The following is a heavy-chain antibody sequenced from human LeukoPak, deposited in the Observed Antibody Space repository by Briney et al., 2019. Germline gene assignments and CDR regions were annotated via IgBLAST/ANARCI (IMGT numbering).Heavy chain of an antibody. CDR2: IYYSGST. V-gene: IGHV4-39*07. Sequence: SETLSLTCAVSGASISGSGYYWGWIRQPPGKGLEWIGNIYYSGSTYYNASLQSRVTISIDTSKNQFSLRLNSVTAADTAVYYCARDMERVMITFGGPKRYFGLWGRGTLVTVSS. CDR3: ARDMERVMITFGGPKRYFGL. CDR1: GASISGSGYY. D-gene: IGHD3-16*01. J-gene: IGHJ2*01.